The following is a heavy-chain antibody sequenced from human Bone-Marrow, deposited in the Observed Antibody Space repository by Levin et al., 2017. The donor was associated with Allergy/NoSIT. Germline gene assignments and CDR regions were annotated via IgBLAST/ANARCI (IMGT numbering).Heavy chain of an antibody. V-gene: IGHV3-23*01. CDR2: ISGDADMT. J-gene: IGHJ4*02. D-gene: IGHD6-19*01. Sequence: GGSLRLSCTASGFPYHTSAMTWVRQAPGQGLGWVSSISGDADMTSYADSVKGRFTVSRDNSKNMLFLQMDNLRVEDTAVFYCAKGSSGWFQETDSWGQGTLVTVSS. CDR1: GFPYHTSA. CDR3: AKGSSGWFQETDS.